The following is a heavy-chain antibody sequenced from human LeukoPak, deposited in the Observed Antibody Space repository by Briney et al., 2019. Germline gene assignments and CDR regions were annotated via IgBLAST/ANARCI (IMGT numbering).Heavy chain of an antibody. D-gene: IGHD5-24*01. V-gene: IGHV5-51*01. Sequence: GESLQISCKGLGYSFISYWNAWVRQRPGKGLEWMGIIYPGGSETRYDPSFQGQVTISADSSTSTAYLQWSSLRASDTAMYYCARASRDGYNQNFDYWGQGTLVTVSS. CDR2: IYPGGSET. J-gene: IGHJ4*02. CDR1: GYSFISYW. CDR3: ARASRDGYNQNFDY.